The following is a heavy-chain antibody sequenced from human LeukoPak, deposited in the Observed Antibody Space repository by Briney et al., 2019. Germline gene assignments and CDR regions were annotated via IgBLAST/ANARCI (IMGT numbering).Heavy chain of an antibody. CDR2: INTDGSST. CDR3: ARGPYCSSTSCYTDFDY. Sequence: GGSLRLSGAASGFTFSSYWMHWVRQAPGKGLVWVSRINTDGSSTSYAESVKGRFTISRDNAKNTLYLQTNSLRAEDTAVYYCARGPYCSSTSCYTDFDYWGQGTLVTVSS. D-gene: IGHD2-2*02. V-gene: IGHV3-74*01. CDR1: GFTFSSYW. J-gene: IGHJ4*02.